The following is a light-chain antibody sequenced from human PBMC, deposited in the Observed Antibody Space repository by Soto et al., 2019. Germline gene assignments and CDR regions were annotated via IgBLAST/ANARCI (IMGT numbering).Light chain of an antibody. CDR2: DVS. J-gene: IGLJ2*01. CDR1: SSDVGGYHA. V-gene: IGLV2-14*01. Sequence: QSVLTQPASVSGAPGQSITISCTGASSDVGGYHAVSWYQQHPGTAPKLLISDVSHRPSGVSNRFSGSISGNTASLTISGLQAEDEYDYYCNSYTSSSTVVFGGGTQLTVL. CDR3: NSYTSSSTVV.